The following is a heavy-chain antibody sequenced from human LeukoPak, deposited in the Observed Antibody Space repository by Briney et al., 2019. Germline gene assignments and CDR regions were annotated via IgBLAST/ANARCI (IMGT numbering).Heavy chain of an antibody. CDR1: GGSFSGYY. Sequence: SETLSLTCAVYGGSFSGYYWSWIRQPPGKWREWIGEINHSGSTNYNPSLKSRVTISVDTSKHQFSLKLSSVTAADTAVYYCARGMSAVVPAAISPRGLDPWGQGTLVTVSS. CDR2: INHSGST. V-gene: IGHV4-34*01. J-gene: IGHJ5*02. CDR3: ARGMSAVVPAAISPRGLDP. D-gene: IGHD2-2*02.